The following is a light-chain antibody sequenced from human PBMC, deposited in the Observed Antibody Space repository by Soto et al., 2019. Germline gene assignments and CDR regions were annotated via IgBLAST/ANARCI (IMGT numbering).Light chain of an antibody. CDR2: DVS. Sequence: QSVLTQPRSVSGSPGQSVTISCTGTSSDVGGYNYVSWYQQHPGKAPKLMIYDVSKRPSGVPDRFSGSKSGNTASLTISGLQAEDEADYNCCSYAGSYTGVFGTGTKLTV. J-gene: IGLJ1*01. CDR3: CSYAGSYTGV. V-gene: IGLV2-11*01. CDR1: SSDVGGYNY.